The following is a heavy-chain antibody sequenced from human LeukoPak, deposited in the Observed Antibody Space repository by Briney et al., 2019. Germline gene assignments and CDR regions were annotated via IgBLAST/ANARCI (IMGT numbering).Heavy chain of an antibody. J-gene: IGHJ4*02. V-gene: IGHV1-8*03. Sequence: GASVKVSCKASGYTFTSYDINWVRQATGPGREWMGWMNPNSGSTGYAQKFQGRVTITRNTSISTAYMELSGLRSEDTAVYYCARGRSTGYPYYFEYWGQGTLVTVSS. CDR1: GYTFTSYD. CDR2: MNPNSGST. CDR3: ARGRSTGYPYYFEY. D-gene: IGHD5-12*01.